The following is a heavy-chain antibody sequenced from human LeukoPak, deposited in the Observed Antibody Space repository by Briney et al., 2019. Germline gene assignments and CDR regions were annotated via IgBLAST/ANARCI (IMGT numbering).Heavy chain of an antibody. CDR1: GGTFSSYA. V-gene: IGHV1-8*03. J-gene: IGHJ3*02. CDR3: ARRGLVAGIYDLVYGFDI. Sequence: ASVKVSCKASGGTFSSYAISWVRQAPGQGPEWMGWMNPNTGKTGFAQKFQGRVTITQNSSISTVYMELNSLTSDDTAVYYCARRGLVAGIYDLVYGFDIWGQGTMVTVSS. CDR2: MNPNTGKT. D-gene: IGHD3/OR15-3a*01.